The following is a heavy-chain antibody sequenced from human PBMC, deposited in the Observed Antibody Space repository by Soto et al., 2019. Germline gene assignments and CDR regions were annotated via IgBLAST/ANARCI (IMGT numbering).Heavy chain of an antibody. Sequence: QVQLVQSGAEVKKPGSSVKVSCKASGGTFSSYTISWVRQAPGQGLEWMGRIIPILGIANYAQKFQGRGTITADKSTSTAYMELSSLRSEDTAVYYCARCIALVSNAPNYYYSYMDVWGKGTTVTVSS. CDR1: GGTFSSYT. J-gene: IGHJ6*03. V-gene: IGHV1-69*02. CDR3: ARCIALVSNAPNYYYSYMDV. CDR2: IIPILGIA. D-gene: IGHD2-21*01.